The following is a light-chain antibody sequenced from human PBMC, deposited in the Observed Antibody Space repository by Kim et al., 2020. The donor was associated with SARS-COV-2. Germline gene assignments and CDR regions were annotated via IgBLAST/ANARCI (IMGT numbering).Light chain of an antibody. CDR2: YDS. CDR1: NIGSKS. CDR3: QVWDSSSDHHYV. J-gene: IGLJ1*01. Sequence: PGKTARTTCRGSNIGSKSVHWYQQKPGQAPVLVIYYDSDRPSGIPERFSGSTSANTATLTISRVEAGDEADYYCQVWDSSSDHHYVFGTGTKVTVL. V-gene: IGLV3-21*04.